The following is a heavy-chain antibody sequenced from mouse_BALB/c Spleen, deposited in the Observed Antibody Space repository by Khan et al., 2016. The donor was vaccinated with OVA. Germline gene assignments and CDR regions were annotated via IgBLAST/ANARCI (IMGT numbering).Heavy chain of an antibody. V-gene: IGHV1S132*01. J-gene: IGHJ3*01. CDR1: GYTFTSYW. CDR2: IFPGTGTT. D-gene: IGHD2-1*01. CDR3: ARGYFGNYEFAY. Sequence: QVQLQQSGAELVKPGASVKLSCKTSGYTFTSYWIQWVKQRPGQGLGWIGQIFPGTGTTYYNENFKGKATLTVDTSSNTANMQFSSLTSEDSAVYCCARGYFGNYEFAYWGQGTLVTVSP.